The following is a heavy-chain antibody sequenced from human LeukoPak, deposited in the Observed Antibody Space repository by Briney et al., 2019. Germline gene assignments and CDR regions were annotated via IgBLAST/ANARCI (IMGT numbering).Heavy chain of an antibody. Sequence: PGRSLRLSCAASGFTFSSYGMHWVRQAPGKGLEWVAVISYDGSNKYYADSVKGRFTISRDNSKNTLYLQMNSLRAEDTAVYYCAKDLPGALDYWGQGTLVTVSS. V-gene: IGHV3-30*18. CDR1: GFTFSSYG. J-gene: IGHJ4*02. CDR2: ISYDGSNK. CDR3: AKDLPGALDY. D-gene: IGHD3-10*01.